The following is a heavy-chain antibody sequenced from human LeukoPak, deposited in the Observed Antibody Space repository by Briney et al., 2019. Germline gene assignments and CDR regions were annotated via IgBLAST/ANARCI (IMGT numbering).Heavy chain of an antibody. D-gene: IGHD2-21*02. Sequence: SETLSLTXTVSGGSISSYYWSWIRQPAGKGLEWIGRIYTSGSTNYNPSLKSRVTMSVDTSKNQFSLKLSSVTAADTAVYYCARAGGVVVTALYMDVWGKGTTVTVSS. CDR3: ARAGGVVVTALYMDV. CDR1: GGSISSYY. V-gene: IGHV4-4*07. CDR2: IYTSGST. J-gene: IGHJ6*03.